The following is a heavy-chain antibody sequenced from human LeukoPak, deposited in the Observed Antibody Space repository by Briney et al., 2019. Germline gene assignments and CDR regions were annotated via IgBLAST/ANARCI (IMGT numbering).Heavy chain of an antibody. V-gene: IGHV4-39*07. D-gene: IGHD6-19*01. J-gene: IGHJ5*02. CDR3: ARGTASGWIKNWFDP. CDR2: IYYSGST. CDR1: GGSISSGGYS. Sequence: NTSQTLSLTCAVSGGSISSGGYSWSWIRQPPGKGLEWIGSIYYSGSTYYNPSLKSRVTISVDTSKNQFSLKLSSVTAADTAVYYCARGTASGWIKNWFDPWGQGTLVTVSS.